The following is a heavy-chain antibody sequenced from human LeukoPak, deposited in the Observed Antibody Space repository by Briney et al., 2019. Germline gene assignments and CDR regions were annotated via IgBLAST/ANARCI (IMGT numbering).Heavy chain of an antibody. V-gene: IGHV4-34*01. J-gene: IGHJ4*02. CDR2: ITHSGGT. Sequence: SETLSLTCAVYGESFSGYFWSWIRQSPGKGLEWIGEITHSGGTTYNPSLKSRVTISADTSKNQFSLKLSSVTAADTAVYYCARDRSSYYDFWSGYLGFDYWGQGTLVTVSS. CDR3: ARDRSSYYDFWSGYLGFDY. CDR1: GESFSGYF. D-gene: IGHD3-3*01.